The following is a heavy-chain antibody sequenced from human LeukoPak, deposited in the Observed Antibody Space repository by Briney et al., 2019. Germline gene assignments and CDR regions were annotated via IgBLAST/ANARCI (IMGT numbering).Heavy chain of an antibody. CDR1: GGSIATNSYY. Sequence: SETLSLTCTASGGSIATNSYYWGWIRQPPGKGLEWIGSIYFSGSTYYNPSLKSRVTMSVDLSKNQFSLDLRSVTVADSGVYHCARQQVGHYFDYWGLGNRSPSPQ. V-gene: IGHV4-39*01. CDR2: IYFSGST. CDR3: ARQQVGHYFDY. J-gene: IGHJ4*02.